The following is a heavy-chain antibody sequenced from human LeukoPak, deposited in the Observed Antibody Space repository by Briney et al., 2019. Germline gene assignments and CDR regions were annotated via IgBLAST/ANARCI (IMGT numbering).Heavy chain of an antibody. V-gene: IGHV3-30-3*01. CDR1: GFTFSSDA. Sequence: GGSLRLSCVASGFTFSSDAMHWVRQTPGKGLEWVAVISYDGNEKYQVDSVKGRFTISRDTSRNTLYLQMNSLRAEDTAVYYCAKDLMRDRWFGESWGQGTLVTVSS. J-gene: IGHJ1*01. CDR3: AKDLMRDRWFGES. D-gene: IGHD3-10*01. CDR2: ISYDGNEK.